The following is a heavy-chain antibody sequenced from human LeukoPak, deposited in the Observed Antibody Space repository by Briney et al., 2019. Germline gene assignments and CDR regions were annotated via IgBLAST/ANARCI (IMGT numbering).Heavy chain of an antibody. CDR3: ARGRGYYYDSSGYLGDY. CDR1: GFTFSSYE. D-gene: IGHD3-22*01. J-gene: IGHJ4*02. V-gene: IGHV4-34*01. CDR2: INHSGST. Sequence: PGETLRLSCEASGFTFSSYEMNWVRQAPGKGLEWIGEINHSGSTNYNPSLKSRVTISVDTSKNQFSLKLSSVTAADTAVYYCARGRGYYYDSSGYLGDYWGQGTLVTVSS.